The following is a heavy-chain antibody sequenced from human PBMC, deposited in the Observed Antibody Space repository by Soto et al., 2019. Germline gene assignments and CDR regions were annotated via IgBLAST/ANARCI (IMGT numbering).Heavy chain of an antibody. J-gene: IGHJ4*02. Sequence: QLLESGGGLVQPGGSLRLSCVASGFPFSNYAMTWVRQAPGKGLEWVSALSGSGVSTYYADSVMGRFTISRDNPYNTVNVQMNSLRYEDTAVYYCAKTESSFFYESTGYYPFDYWGQGTLVTVSS. V-gene: IGHV3-23*01. CDR2: LSGSGVST. CDR1: GFPFSNYA. D-gene: IGHD3-22*01. CDR3: AKTESSFFYESTGYYPFDY.